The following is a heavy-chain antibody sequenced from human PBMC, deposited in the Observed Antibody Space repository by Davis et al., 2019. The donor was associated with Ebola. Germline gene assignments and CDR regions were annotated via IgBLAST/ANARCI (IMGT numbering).Heavy chain of an antibody. D-gene: IGHD2-2*01. Sequence: GESLKISCQGSGYSFTSYWIGWVRQMPGKGLEWMGIIYPGDSDTRYSPSFQGQVTISADKSISTAYLQWSSLKASDTAMYYCASYRYQFVYGMDVWGKGTTVTVSS. V-gene: IGHV5-51*01. CDR3: ASYRYQFVYGMDV. J-gene: IGHJ6*04. CDR1: GYSFTSYW. CDR2: IYPGDSDT.